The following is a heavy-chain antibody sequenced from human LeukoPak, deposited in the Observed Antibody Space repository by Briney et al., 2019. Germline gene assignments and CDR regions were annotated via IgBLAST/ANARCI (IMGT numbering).Heavy chain of an antibody. Sequence: GASVKVSCKASGYTFSRYYIHWVRQAPGQGLEWMGKMNPSGGTTTYAQKFQGRVTVTRDTPTSTVHMEMSSLRPEDTAVYYCAREESGGLFDYWGQGTLLTVSS. J-gene: IGHJ4*02. CDR2: MNPSGGTT. D-gene: IGHD3-16*01. CDR1: GYTFSRYY. CDR3: AREESGGLFDY. V-gene: IGHV1-46*01.